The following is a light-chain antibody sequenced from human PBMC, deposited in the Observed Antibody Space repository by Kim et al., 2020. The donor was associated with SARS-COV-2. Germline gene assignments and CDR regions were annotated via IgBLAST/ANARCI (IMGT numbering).Light chain of an antibody. CDR3: QQYNSYSRT. Sequence: DIQMTQSPSTLSASVGDRVTITCRASQSISSWLAWYQQKPGKAPKLLNYKASSLESGVPSRFSGSGSGTEFTLTISSLQPDDFATYYCQQYNSYSRTFGQGTKLEI. CDR2: KAS. CDR1: QSISSW. J-gene: IGKJ2*01. V-gene: IGKV1-5*03.